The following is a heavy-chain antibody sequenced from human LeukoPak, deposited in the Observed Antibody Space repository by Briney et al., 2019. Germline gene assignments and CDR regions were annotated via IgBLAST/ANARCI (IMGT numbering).Heavy chain of an antibody. CDR3: AKDLRRRYYFGSGSRGGTFDI. D-gene: IGHD3-10*01. J-gene: IGHJ3*02. CDR1: GFTFSDHP. V-gene: IGHV3-30*18. CDR2: ISYDGSNK. Sequence: GGSLRLSCAASGFTFSDHPMNWVRQAPGKGLEWVAVISYDGSNKYYADSVKGRFTISRDNSKNTLYLQMNSLRAEDTAVYYCAKDLRRRYYFGSGSRGGTFDIWGQGTMVTVSS.